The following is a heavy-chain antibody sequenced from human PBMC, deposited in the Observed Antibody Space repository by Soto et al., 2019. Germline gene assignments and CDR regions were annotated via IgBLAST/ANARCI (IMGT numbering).Heavy chain of an antibody. CDR3: ARRAETNGWNGFGADKYYFDF. D-gene: IGHD1-1*01. CDR1: GYTFTSYD. CDR2: MTLNTGTS. Sequence: QVQLVQSGAEVRKPGASVKVSCEASGYTFTSYDIYWVRQATGQGFGWMGWMTLNTGTSGYAQKFQGRVTMTSDTSISTAHMELSSLRSDDTAVYYCARRAETNGWNGFGADKYYFDFWGQGTLVTVSS. V-gene: IGHV1-8*01. J-gene: IGHJ4*02.